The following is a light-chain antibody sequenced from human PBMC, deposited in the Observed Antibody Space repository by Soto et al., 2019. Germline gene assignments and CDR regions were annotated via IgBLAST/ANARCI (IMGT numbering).Light chain of an antibody. CDR3: LQDYNYPRT. CDR2: DAS. Sequence: EIVLTQSPGTLSLSPGERATLSCRASQSVSSSYLGWYQQKPGQAPRLLIYDASNRATGIPARFSGSGSGTDFTLTISSLEPEDFATYYCLQDYNYPRTFGQGTKVDIK. V-gene: IGKV3-20*01. CDR1: QSVSSSY. J-gene: IGKJ1*01.